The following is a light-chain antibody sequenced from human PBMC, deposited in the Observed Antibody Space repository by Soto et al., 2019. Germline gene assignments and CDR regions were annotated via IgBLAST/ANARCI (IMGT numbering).Light chain of an antibody. CDR1: SSDVGGYNY. Sequence: QSVLAHPPSAAGSPGQSVAISFTGTSSDVGGYNYVSWYQQHPGKAPKLMIYEVNKRPSGVPDRFSGSKSGNTASLTVSGLQAEDEADYYCSSYAGSGNVFGTGTKVTVL. J-gene: IGLJ1*01. CDR2: EVN. CDR3: SSYAGSGNV. V-gene: IGLV2-8*01.